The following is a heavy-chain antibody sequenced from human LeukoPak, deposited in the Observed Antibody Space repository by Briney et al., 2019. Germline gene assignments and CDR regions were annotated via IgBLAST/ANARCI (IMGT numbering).Heavy chain of an antibody. J-gene: IGHJ5*02. D-gene: IGHD3-9*01. CDR2: INPNSGGT. CDR1: GYTFTGYY. V-gene: IGHV1-2*06. Sequence: ASVKVSCKASGYTFTGYYMHWVRQAPGQGLEWMGRINPNSGGTNYAQKFQGRVTMTRDTSISTAYMELSRLRSDDTAVYYCARGGSYDILTGHGYNWFDPWGQGTLVTVSS. CDR3: ARGGSYDILTGHGYNWFDP.